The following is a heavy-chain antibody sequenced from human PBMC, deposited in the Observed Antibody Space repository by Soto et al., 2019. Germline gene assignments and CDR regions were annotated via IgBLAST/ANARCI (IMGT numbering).Heavy chain of an antibody. CDR1: GYTLTELS. J-gene: IGHJ3*02. CDR3: ATDLLWYYYDSSGYSHDAFDI. Sequence: ASVKVSCKVSGYTLTELSMHWVRQAPGKGLVRMGGVDPEDAENIYAQKFQGRVTMTEDTSTDTAYMELCSMRSEDRAVYYCATDLLWYYYDSSGYSHDAFDIWGQGTMVT. V-gene: IGHV1-24*01. D-gene: IGHD3-22*01. CDR2: VDPEDAEN.